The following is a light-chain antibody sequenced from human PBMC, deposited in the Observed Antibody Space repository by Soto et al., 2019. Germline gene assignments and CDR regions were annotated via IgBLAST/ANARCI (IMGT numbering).Light chain of an antibody. CDR1: QSVSTY. V-gene: IGKV3-11*01. CDR3: QQRSNWRTWT. J-gene: IGKJ1*01. CDR2: DAS. Sequence: DIVLTRAPATLSLSPGERATLSCRASQSVSTYLAWYQQKPGQAPRLLIYDASNRATGIPARFSGSGSGTDFTLTISSLEPEDFAVYYCQQRSNWRTWTFGQGTKVDIK.